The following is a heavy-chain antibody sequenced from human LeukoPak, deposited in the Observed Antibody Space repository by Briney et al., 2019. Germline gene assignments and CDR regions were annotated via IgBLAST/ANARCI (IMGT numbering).Heavy chain of an antibody. V-gene: IGHV1-18*01. CDR2: ISAYNGNT. CDR3: ARVRGCGGDCYSKSGFDY. CDR1: GYTFTSYG. Sequence: ASVKVSCKASGYTFTSYGISWVRQAPGQGLEWMGWISAYNGNTNYAQKLQGRVTMTTDTSTSTAYMELRSLRSDDTAVYYCARVRGCGGDCYSKSGFDYWGQGTLVTVSS. J-gene: IGHJ4*02. D-gene: IGHD2-21*01.